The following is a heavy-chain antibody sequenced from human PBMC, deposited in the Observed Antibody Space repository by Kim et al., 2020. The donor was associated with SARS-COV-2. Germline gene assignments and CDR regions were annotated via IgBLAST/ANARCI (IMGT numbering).Heavy chain of an antibody. Sequence: GGSLRLSCTASGFTFGDYAMSWVRQAPGKGLEWVGFIRSKAYGGTTEYAASVKGRFTISRDDSKSIAYLQMNSLKTEDTAVYYCTRDRGCTRGCYYYGMDVWGQGTTVTVSS. CDR3: TRDRGCTRGCYYYGMDV. D-gene: IGHD2-8*01. CDR2: IRSKAYGGTT. V-gene: IGHV3-49*04. J-gene: IGHJ6*02. CDR1: GFTFGDYA.